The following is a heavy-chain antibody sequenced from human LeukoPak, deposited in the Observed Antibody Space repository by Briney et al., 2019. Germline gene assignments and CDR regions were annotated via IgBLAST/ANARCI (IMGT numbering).Heavy chain of an antibody. CDR1: GFNFTTYG. Sequence: PGRSLRLSGAASGFNFTTYGMHWVRQSPGKGLEWVALVWYDGSIKYYADSVKGRFTISRDNSKNTLFLQMSSLRAEDTAVYYCARGVTAINYWGQGTLVTVSS. CDR3: ARGVTAINY. V-gene: IGHV3-33*01. CDR2: VWYDGSIK. D-gene: IGHD2-21*02. J-gene: IGHJ4*02.